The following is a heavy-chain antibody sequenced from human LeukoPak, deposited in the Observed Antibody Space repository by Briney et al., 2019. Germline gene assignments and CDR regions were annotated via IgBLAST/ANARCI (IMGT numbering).Heavy chain of an antibody. V-gene: IGHV3-23*01. J-gene: IGHJ4*02. CDR1: GFTFSTYA. CDR3: AKDSRIPAGGTEPSDY. D-gene: IGHD6-13*01. CDR2: ISGSGGST. Sequence: GGSLRLSCAASGFTFSTYAMTWVRQPPGKGLEWVSAISGSGGSTYYANSVKGRFTISRDNSKDTLHLQMNSLRAEDTAVYYYAKDSRIPAGGTEPSDYWGQGTLVTVSS.